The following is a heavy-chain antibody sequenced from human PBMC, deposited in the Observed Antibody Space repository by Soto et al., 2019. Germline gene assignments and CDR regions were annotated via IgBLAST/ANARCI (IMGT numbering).Heavy chain of an antibody. V-gene: IGHV3-21*01. CDR1: GFTFSSYA. CDR2: ISSSSSYI. Sequence: EVQLLESGGGLVQPGGSLRLSCAASGFTFSSYAMSWVRQAPGKGLEWVSAISSSSSYIYYADSVKGRFTISRDNAKNSLYLQMNSLRAEDTAVYYCARAPSGFYDSSGYYPDWGQGTLVTVSS. J-gene: IGHJ4*02. CDR3: ARAPSGFYDSSGYYPD. D-gene: IGHD3-22*01.